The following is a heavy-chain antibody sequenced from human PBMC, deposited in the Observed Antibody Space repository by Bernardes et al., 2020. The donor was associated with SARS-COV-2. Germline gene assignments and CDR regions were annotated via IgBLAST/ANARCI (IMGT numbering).Heavy chain of an antibody. Sequence: GSLRLSCAASGFVFSNYNMNWVRQAPGKGLEWVASIDGSGSYVYYADSVKGRFTISRDSGKNSLYLQMNSLRAEDTAVYYCARKFGSRPHFDFWGQGTLVTVSS. V-gene: IGHV3-21*01. CDR2: IDGSGSYV. CDR1: GFVFSNYN. J-gene: IGHJ4*02. D-gene: IGHD3-16*01. CDR3: ARKFGSRPHFDF.